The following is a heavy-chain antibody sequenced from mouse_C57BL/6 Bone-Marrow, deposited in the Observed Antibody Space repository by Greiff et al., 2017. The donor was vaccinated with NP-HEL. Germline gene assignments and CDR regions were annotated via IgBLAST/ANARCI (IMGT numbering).Heavy chain of an antibody. Sequence: DVHLVESGGDLVKPGGSLKLSCAASGFTFSSYGMSWVRQTPDKRLEWVATISRGGSYTYYPDSVKGRCTISRDNAKNTLYLQMSSLKSEDTDMDYCARHGHYYGSSPWFAYWGQGTLVTVSA. CDR3: ARHGHYYGSSPWFAY. D-gene: IGHD1-1*01. CDR2: ISRGGSYT. J-gene: IGHJ3*01. V-gene: IGHV5-6*01. CDR1: GFTFSSYG.